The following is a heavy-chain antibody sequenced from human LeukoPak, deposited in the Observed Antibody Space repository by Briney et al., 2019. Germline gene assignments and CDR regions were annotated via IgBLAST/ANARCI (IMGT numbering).Heavy chain of an antibody. D-gene: IGHD6-13*01. CDR2: ISGSGDNT. V-gene: IGHV3-23*01. CDR1: GFTFSSYA. CDR3: AKGGGSSSWYGGEEYFDY. Sequence: GGSLRLSCAASGFTFSSYAMSWVRQVPGKGLEWVSVISGSGDNTYYADSVKGRFTISRDNSKNTLYLQMNSLRVEDTAVYYCAKGGGSSSWYGGEEYFDYWGQGTLVTVSS. J-gene: IGHJ4*02.